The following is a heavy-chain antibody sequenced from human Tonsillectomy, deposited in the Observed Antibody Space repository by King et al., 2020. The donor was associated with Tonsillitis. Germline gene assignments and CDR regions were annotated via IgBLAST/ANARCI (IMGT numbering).Heavy chain of an antibody. CDR3: ARCWHLSPVN. D-gene: IGHD6-13*01. Sequence: QVQLQQWGAGLLKPSETLSLTCAVYGGSFSGYYWSWIRQPPGEGLEWIGEINHSGSTNYNPSLKSRVTISVDTSKNQFSLKVSSVTAADTAVYYCARCWHLSPVNWGQGTLVTVSS. J-gene: IGHJ4*02. CDR2: INHSGST. V-gene: IGHV4-34*01. CDR1: GGSFSGYY.